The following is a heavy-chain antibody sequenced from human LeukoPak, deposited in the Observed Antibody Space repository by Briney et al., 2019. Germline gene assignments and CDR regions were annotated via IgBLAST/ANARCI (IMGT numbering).Heavy chain of an antibody. CDR3: AKEGAYPIITYDS. J-gene: IGHJ5*01. Sequence: GSLRLSCAASGFTLSSYWMNWVRQAPGKGLEWVANIKQDGAAKFYVDSVKGRFTISRDNAKNSLYLQMNSLRAADTAVYYCAKEGAYPIITYDSWGQGTLV. V-gene: IGHV3-7*01. D-gene: IGHD3-10*01. CDR2: IKQDGAAK. CDR1: GFTLSSYW.